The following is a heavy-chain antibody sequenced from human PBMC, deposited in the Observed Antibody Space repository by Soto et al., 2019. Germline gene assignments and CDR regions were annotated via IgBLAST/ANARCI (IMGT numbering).Heavy chain of an antibody. J-gene: IGHJ6*02. CDR3: ASEVSSTDGMEV. CDR2: IFYTGNT. D-gene: IGHD2-15*01. Sequence: SETLSLTCTVSGDSSVSSGSYYWGWIRQHPGKGLEWFGSIFYTGNTFYSPSFRSRLTISVDTSKSQFSLKLRSVTAADTATYYCASEVSSTDGMEVWGQGTTVTVSS. CDR1: GDSSVSSGSYY. V-gene: IGHV4-39*01.